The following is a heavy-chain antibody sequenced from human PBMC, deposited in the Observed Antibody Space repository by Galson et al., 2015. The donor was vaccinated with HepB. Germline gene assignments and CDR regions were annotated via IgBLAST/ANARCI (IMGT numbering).Heavy chain of an antibody. CDR3: ARLGNEDYHYYGMDV. V-gene: IGHV5-10-1*04. J-gene: IGHJ6*02. CDR2: IDPSDSYT. D-gene: IGHD7-27*01. CDR1: GYTFTAFW. Sequence: QSGAEVKKPGESLKISCKGSGYTFTAFWITWVRQIPGKGLEWMGRIDPSDSYTDYSPSFQGQVTISADKSISPAYLHWTSLKASDTAMYYCARLGNEDYHYYGMDVWGQGTTVTVSS.